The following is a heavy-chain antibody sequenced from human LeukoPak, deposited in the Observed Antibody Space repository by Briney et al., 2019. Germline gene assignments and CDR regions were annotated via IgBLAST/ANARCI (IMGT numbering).Heavy chain of an antibody. J-gene: IGHJ5*02. CDR2: ISSSGNTI. D-gene: IGHD1-1*01. Sequence: GGSLRLSCAASGFTFSDYYMSWIRQAPGKGLEGVSYISSSGNTIYYADSVKGRFTISRDNAKNSLYLQMNSLRAEDTAVYYCASTGVQLQRISWFDPWGQGTLVTVSS. CDR3: ASTGVQLQRISWFDP. CDR1: GFTFSDYY. V-gene: IGHV3-11*01.